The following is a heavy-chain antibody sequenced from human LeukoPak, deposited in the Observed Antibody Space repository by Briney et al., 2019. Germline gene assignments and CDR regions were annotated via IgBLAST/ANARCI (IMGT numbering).Heavy chain of an antibody. V-gene: IGHV4-4*07. D-gene: IGHD6-19*01. J-gene: IGHJ4*02. CDR1: GGSISSYY. Sequence: PSETLSLTCTVSGGSISSYYWSWIRQPAGRGLEWIGRIYTSGSTNYNPSLKSRVTMSVDTSKNQFSPKLSSVTAADTAVYYCARFFASGLEGFHYWGQGTLVTVSA. CDR3: ARFFASGLEGFHY. CDR2: IYTSGST.